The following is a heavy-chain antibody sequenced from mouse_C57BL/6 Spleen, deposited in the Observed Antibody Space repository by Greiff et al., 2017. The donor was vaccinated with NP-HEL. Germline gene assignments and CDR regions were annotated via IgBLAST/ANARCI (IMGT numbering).Heavy chain of an antibody. V-gene: IGHV1-69*01. CDR1: GYTFTSYW. J-gene: IGHJ4*01. CDR2: IDPSDSYT. D-gene: IGHD3-2*02. CDR3: ARQLRNYYYAMDY. Sequence: VKLQQSGAELVMPGASVKLSCKASGYTFTSYWMHWVKQRPGQGLEWIGEIDPSDSYTNYNQKFKGKSTLTVDKSSSTAYMQLSSLTSEDSAVYYCARQLRNYYYAMDYWGQGTSVTVSS.